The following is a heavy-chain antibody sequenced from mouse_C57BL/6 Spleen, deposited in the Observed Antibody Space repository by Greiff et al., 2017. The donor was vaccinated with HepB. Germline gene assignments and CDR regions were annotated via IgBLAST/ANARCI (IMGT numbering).Heavy chain of an antibody. CDR1: GFTFSDYY. CDR2: ISNGGGST. CDR3: ARRGDYGFDY. V-gene: IGHV5-12*01. J-gene: IGHJ2*01. Sequence: EVKLQESGGGLVQPGGSLKLSCAASGFTFSDYYMYWVRQTPEKRLEWVAYISNGGGSTYYPDTVKGRFTISRDNAKNTLYLQMSRLKSEDTAMYYCARRGDYGFDYWGQGTTLTVSS. D-gene: IGHD2-4*01.